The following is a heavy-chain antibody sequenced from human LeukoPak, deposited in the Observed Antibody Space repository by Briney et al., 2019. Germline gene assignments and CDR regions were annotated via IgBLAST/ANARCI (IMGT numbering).Heavy chain of an antibody. CDR3: ARDFGWYSSSPSSFDY. V-gene: IGHV1-2*06. CDR2: INPNSGGT. CDR1: GYTFTGYY. D-gene: IGHD6-13*01. J-gene: IGHJ4*02. Sequence: ASVKVSCKASGYTFTGYYMHWVRQAPGQGLVWMGRINPNSGGTNYAQKFQGRVTMTRVTSISTAYMELSRLRSDDTAVYYCARDFGWYSSSPSSFDYWGQGTLVTVSS.